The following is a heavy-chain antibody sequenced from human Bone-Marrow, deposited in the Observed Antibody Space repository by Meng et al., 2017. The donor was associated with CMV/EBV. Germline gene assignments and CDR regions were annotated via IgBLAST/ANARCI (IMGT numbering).Heavy chain of an antibody. CDR3: ARRSGSSSGWYGDDY. Sequence: GYSFTSYWIGWVCQMPGKGLEWMGIIYPGDSDTRYSPSFQGQVTISADKSISTAYLQWSSLKASDTAMYYCARRSGSSSGWYGDDYWGQGTLVTVSS. J-gene: IGHJ4*02. D-gene: IGHD6-19*01. V-gene: IGHV5-51*01. CDR1: GYSFTSYW. CDR2: IYPGDSDT.